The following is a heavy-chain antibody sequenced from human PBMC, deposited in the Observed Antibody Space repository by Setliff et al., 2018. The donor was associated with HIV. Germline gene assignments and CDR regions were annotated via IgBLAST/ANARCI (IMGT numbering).Heavy chain of an antibody. CDR1: GDSISTSTYY. CDR2: IAYSGST. V-gene: IGHV4-39*07. Sequence: SETLSLTCNVSGDSISTSTYYWGWVRQSSGKGLERIGSIAYSGSTTYSPSLRSRVTISVDTSKNQFSLKLSSVTAADTAVYYCARANFWSGYYGYWGQGTLVTVSS. J-gene: IGHJ4*02. CDR3: ARANFWSGYYGY. D-gene: IGHD3-3*01.